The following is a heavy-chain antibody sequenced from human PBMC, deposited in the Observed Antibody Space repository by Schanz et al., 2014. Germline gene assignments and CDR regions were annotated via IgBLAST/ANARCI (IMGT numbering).Heavy chain of an antibody. CDR1: GFTFSGFW. J-gene: IGHJ4*02. V-gene: IGHV3-7*01. CDR2: IKGDGSVK. D-gene: IGHD6-13*01. Sequence: EVQLAESGGGLVQPGGSLRLSCAASGFTFSGFWMTWVRQAPGKGLEWVANIKGDGSVKDYVDSVKGRFTMSRDNAKNSVFLQMSSLRAEDTAVYYCAKSQGSSFDSWGQGTLVTVSS. CDR3: AKSQGSSFDS.